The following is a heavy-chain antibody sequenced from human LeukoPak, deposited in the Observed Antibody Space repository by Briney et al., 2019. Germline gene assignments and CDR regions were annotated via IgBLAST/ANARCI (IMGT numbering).Heavy chain of an antibody. Sequence: GGSLRLSCATSGFTFSGCAMHWVRQAPGKGLEWVAVVSYDGIIKYYADSLKGRFTISRDNSKNTLYLQMNSLRTEDTAMYYCATAGGLATEIDYSGQGTLVTVSS. CDR3: ATAGGLATEIDY. J-gene: IGHJ4*02. CDR2: VSYDGIIK. D-gene: IGHD6-19*01. CDR1: GFTFSGCA. V-gene: IGHV3-30*04.